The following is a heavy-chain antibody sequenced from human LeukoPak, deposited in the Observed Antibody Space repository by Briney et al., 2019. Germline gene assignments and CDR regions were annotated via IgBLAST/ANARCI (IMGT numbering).Heavy chain of an antibody. Sequence: PGGSLRLSCAASGFTFSSYSMNWVRQAPGKGLEWVSSISSSSSYIYYADSVKGRFTISRDNAKNSLYLQMNSLRAEDTAVYYCARDRISYHYDSSGYRAGYYYYGMDVWGQGTTVTVSS. V-gene: IGHV3-21*01. D-gene: IGHD3-22*01. CDR3: ARDRISYHYDSSGYRAGYYYYGMDV. CDR1: GFTFSSYS. J-gene: IGHJ6*02. CDR2: ISSSSSYI.